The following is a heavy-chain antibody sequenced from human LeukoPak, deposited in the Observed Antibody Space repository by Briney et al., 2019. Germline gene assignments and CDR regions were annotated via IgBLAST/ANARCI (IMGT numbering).Heavy chain of an antibody. D-gene: IGHD3-10*01. J-gene: IGHJ4*02. CDR3: ATKYGSGSPDY. Sequence: PGGSLRLSCAASGFTFSSYAMHWVRQAPGKGLEWVAVISYDGSNKYYADSVKGRFTISRDNSKNTLYLQMNSLRAEDTAVYYCATKYGSGSPDYWGQGTLVTVSS. CDR2: ISYDGSNK. CDR1: GFTFSSYA. V-gene: IGHV3-30-3*01.